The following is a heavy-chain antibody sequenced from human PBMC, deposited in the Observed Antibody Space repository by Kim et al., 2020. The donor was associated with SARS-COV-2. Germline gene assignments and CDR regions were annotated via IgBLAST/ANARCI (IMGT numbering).Heavy chain of an antibody. CDR2: VFGDGKT. V-gene: IGHV3-23*01. CDR3: AKDRVPDSRWDVDH. D-gene: IGHD6-13*01. J-gene: IGHJ4*02. CDR1: GFTFSTYT. Sequence: GGSLRLSCAASGFTFSTYTMSWVRQAPGKGLEWVSSVFGDGKTFYADSAKGRFTISRDNSKNTLYLQMNSLRADDTAVYYCAKDRVPDSRWDVDHGGQGTLVTVSS.